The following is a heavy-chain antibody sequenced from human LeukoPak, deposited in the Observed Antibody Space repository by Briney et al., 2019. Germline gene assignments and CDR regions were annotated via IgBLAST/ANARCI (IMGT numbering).Heavy chain of an antibody. CDR3: ARDLEVLWFGGFY. CDR1: GFTFSSYG. Sequence: GGSLRLSCAASGFTFSSYGMHWVRQAPGKGLEWVAVIWYDGSNKYYADSVKGRFTISRDNSKNTLYLQMNSLRAEDTAVYYCARDLEVLWFGGFYWGQGTLVTVSS. V-gene: IGHV3-33*01. CDR2: IWYDGSNK. D-gene: IGHD3-10*01. J-gene: IGHJ4*02.